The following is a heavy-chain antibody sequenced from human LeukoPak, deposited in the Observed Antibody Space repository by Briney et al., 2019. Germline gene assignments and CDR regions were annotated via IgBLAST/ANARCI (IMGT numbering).Heavy chain of an antibody. CDR3: ARGYGGNSPFDY. CDR2: IYSGGST. D-gene: IGHD4-23*01. CDR1: GFTVSSNY. Sequence: GGSLRLSCAASGFTVSSNYMSWVRQAPGKGLEWVSVIYSGGSTYYADSVKGRFTVSRDNSKNTLYLQMNSLRAEDTAVYYCARGYGGNSPFDYWGQGTLVTVSS. V-gene: IGHV3-53*01. J-gene: IGHJ4*02.